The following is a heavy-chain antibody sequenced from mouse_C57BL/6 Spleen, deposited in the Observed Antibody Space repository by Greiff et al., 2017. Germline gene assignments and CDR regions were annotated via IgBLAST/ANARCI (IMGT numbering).Heavy chain of an antibody. V-gene: IGHV1-62-2*01. CDR3: ARHEERYSNYLAWFAY. CDR2: FYPGSGSI. D-gene: IGHD2-5*01. J-gene: IGHJ3*01. Sequence: QVHVKQSGAELVKPGASVKLSCKASGYTFTEYTIHWVKQRSGQGLEWIGWFYPGSGSIKYNEKFKDKATLTADKSSSTGYMELSRLTTEDSAVYFCARHEERYSNYLAWFAYWGQGTPVTVSA. CDR1: GYTFTEYT.